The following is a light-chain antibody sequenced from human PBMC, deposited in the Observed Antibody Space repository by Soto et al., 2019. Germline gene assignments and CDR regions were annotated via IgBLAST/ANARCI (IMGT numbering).Light chain of an antibody. Sequence: DIQMPQSPSSVSDSVGDRVTITCRASLPISSYLNWYQQKPGKAPEVMIYAASSLQSGVPSRFSGRGSGTDFTLTISSLQPEDVATYYCQQSSITPITLGQGTRLEIK. CDR3: QQSSITPIT. J-gene: IGKJ5*01. CDR2: AAS. V-gene: IGKV1-39*01. CDR1: LPISSY.